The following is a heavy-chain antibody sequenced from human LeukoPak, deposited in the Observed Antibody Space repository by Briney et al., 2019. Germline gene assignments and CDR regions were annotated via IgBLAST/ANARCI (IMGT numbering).Heavy chain of an antibody. J-gene: IGHJ4*02. Sequence: ASVKVSCKASGYTFTSYGISWVRQAPGQGLEWMGWISAYNGNTNYAQKLQGRATMTTDTSTSTAYMELRSLRSDDTAVYYCARLGERFGEFPGKKLCYFEYWGQGTLVTVSS. V-gene: IGHV1-18*01. CDR3: ARLGERFGEFPGKKLCYFEY. D-gene: IGHD3-10*01. CDR2: ISAYNGNT. CDR1: GYTFTSYG.